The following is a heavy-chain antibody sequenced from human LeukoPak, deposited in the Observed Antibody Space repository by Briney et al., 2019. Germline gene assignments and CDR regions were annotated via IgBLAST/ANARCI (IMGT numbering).Heavy chain of an antibody. CDR2: IYYSGST. V-gene: IGHV4-59*08. CDR3: ARPQGYCSSTSCYHWFDP. D-gene: IGHD2-2*01. Sequence: SETLSLTCTVSGGSISSYYWSWIRQPPGKGLEWIGYIYYSGSTNYDPSLKSRATISVDTSKNQFSLKLSSVTAADTAVYYCARPQGYCSSTSCYHWFDPWGQGTLVTVSS. J-gene: IGHJ5*02. CDR1: GGSISSYY.